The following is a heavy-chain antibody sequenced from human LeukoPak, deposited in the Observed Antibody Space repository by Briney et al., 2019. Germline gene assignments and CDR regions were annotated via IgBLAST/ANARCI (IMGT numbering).Heavy chain of an antibody. CDR3: ARDRHGDDLPGY. CDR2: INPNSGGT. J-gene: IGHJ4*02. Sequence: EASVTVPYMATGYTFTGYYMHWVRQAPGQGLEWMGWINPNSGGTNFAQKFQGRVTMTRDTSISTAYMELSRLRSDDTAVYYCARDRHGDDLPGYWGQGTVVTVSS. CDR1: GYTFTGYY. D-gene: IGHD4-17*01. V-gene: IGHV1-2*02.